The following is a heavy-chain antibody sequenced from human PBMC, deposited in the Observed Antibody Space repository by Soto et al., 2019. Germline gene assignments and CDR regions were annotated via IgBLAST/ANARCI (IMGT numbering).Heavy chain of an antibody. CDR2: ISGGGNDA. V-gene: IGHV3-23*01. CDR1: GFTFSSYA. CDR3: ARSLFLASTDTEPFDY. Sequence: EVQLLESGGGLVQPGGSLVLSCAASGFTFSSYAMSWVRQAPGKGLEWVSSISGGGNDAYYADSVKGRFTISRDNSKNTLYLKMNSLRADDPAVHYCARSLFLASTDTEPFDYWGQGTLVTVSS. D-gene: IGHD3-3*02. J-gene: IGHJ4*02.